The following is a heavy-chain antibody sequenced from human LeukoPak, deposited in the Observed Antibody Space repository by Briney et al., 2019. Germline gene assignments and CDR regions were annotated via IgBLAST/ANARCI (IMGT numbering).Heavy chain of an antibody. CDR2: ISWDGGST. J-gene: IGHJ6*03. Sequence: PGGSLRLSCAASGFTFDDYTMHWVRQAPGKGLEWVSLISWDGGSTYYADSVKGRFTISRDNSKNSLYLQMNSLRAEDTAVYYCAREGLLTTVTTLKYVYYYYMDVWGKGTTVTVSS. CDR3: AREGLLTTVTTLKYVYYYYMDV. V-gene: IGHV3-43*01. CDR1: GFTFDDYT. D-gene: IGHD4-17*01.